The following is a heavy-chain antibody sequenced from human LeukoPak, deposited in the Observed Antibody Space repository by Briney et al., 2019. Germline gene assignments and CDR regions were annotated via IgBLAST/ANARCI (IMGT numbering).Heavy chain of an antibody. CDR2: IIPIFGTA. V-gene: IGHV1-69*13. CDR1: GGTFSSYA. Sequence: SVKVSCKASGGTFSSYAISRVRQAPGQGLEWMGGIIPIFGTANYAQKFQGRVTITADESTSTAYMELSSLRSEDTAVYYCARGPTTGYDFWSGYSHYFDYWGQGTLVTVSS. CDR3: ARGPTTGYDFWSGYSHYFDY. J-gene: IGHJ4*02. D-gene: IGHD3-3*01.